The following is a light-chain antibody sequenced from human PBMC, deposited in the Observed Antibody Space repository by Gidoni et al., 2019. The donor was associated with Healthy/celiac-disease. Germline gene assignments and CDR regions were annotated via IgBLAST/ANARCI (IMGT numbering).Light chain of an antibody. J-gene: IGKJ4*01. CDR2: DAS. Sequence: EIVLTQSPATLSLSPGERATLSCRDSPSVSSYLAWYQQKPGQAPRLLIYDASNRATGIPARFSGSGSGTDFTLTISSLEPEDFAVYYCQQRSNWKGTFGGGTKVEIK. CDR3: QQRSNWKGT. V-gene: IGKV3-11*01. CDR1: PSVSSY.